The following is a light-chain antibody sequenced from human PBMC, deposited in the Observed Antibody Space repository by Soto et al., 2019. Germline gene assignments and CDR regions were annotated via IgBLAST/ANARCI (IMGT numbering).Light chain of an antibody. Sequence: SALTQPASVSGSPGQSITISCTGTSRDVGAYYHVSWYQQHPGKAPKLLIYEVTNRPSGVSNRFSGSKSGNTASLTISGLQAEDEADYYCTSYTNVLTYVFGPGTKVTVL. CDR3: TSYTNVLTYV. J-gene: IGLJ1*01. CDR1: SRDVGAYYH. V-gene: IGLV2-14*01. CDR2: EVT.